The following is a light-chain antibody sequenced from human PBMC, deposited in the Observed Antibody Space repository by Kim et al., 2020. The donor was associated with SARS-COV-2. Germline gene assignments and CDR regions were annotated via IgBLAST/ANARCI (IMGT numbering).Light chain of an antibody. CDR2: VAS. J-gene: IGKJ1*01. V-gene: IGKV3-15*01. CDR3: LRYKIWPGR. CDR1: QSVSSN. Sequence: EIVMTQSPATLSVSPGERATLSCRASQSVSSNLAWYQQKPGQAPRLLIYVASTRATGIPARFSGSGSGTEFTLTITSVQSEDFAVYSSLRYKIWPGRFGQRTKV.